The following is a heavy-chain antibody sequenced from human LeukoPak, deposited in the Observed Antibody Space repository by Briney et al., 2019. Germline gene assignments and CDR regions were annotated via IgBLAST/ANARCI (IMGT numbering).Heavy chain of an antibody. CDR3: ARGSRWLQLGPFDY. CDR1: GFTFSSYT. V-gene: IGHV3-30*01. Sequence: PGTSLRLSCAASGFTFSSYTMHWVRQAPGKGLEWVAVMSYDGSDNYYADSVKGRFTISRDNSRTTVYLQMNSLRAEDTAVYYCARGSRWLQLGPFDYWGQGTLVTVSS. CDR2: MSYDGSDN. D-gene: IGHD5-24*01. J-gene: IGHJ4*02.